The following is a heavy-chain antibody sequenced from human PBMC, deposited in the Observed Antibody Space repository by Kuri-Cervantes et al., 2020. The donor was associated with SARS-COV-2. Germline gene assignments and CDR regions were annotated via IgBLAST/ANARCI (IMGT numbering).Heavy chain of an antibody. J-gene: IGHJ5*02. V-gene: IGHV4-59*08. CDR2: IYYSGST. CDR3: ARVGLRRITIFGVVMDGNWFDP. Sequence: SETLSLTCTASGGSISSYYWSWIRQPPGKGLEWIGYIYYSGSTYYNPSLKSRVTISVDTSKNQFSLKLSSVTAADTAVYYCARVGLRRITIFGVVMDGNWFDPWGQGTLVTVSS. CDR1: GGSISSYY. D-gene: IGHD3-3*01.